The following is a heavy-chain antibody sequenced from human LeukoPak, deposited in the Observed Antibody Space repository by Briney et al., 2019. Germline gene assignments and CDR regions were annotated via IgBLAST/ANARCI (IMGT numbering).Heavy chain of an antibody. CDR3: ARHDEVPAIKNGFDV. CDR1: GAPMSKDY. V-gene: IGHV4-4*07. D-gene: IGHD2-2*01. Sequence: SETLSLTCTVSGAPMSKDYWSWIRQPAGRGLEWIGRVYTTGTTKYNPSLQSRVTMSIDTSEKQFSLRLTSVTAADTAVYYCARHDEVPAIKNGFDVWGQGTVVTVSS. CDR2: VYTTGTT. J-gene: IGHJ3*01.